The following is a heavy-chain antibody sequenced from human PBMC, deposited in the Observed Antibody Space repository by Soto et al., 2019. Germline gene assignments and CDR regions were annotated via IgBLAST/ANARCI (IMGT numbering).Heavy chain of an antibody. CDR3: ASHMVRGVPFGY. Sequence: SETLSLTCAVSGYSISSSNWWGWIRQPPGKGLEWIGYIYYSGTTYYNPSLKSRVTISVDKSKNQFSLKLSSVTAADTAVYYCASHMVRGVPFGYWGQGTLVTVSS. CDR2: IYYSGTT. CDR1: GYSISSSNW. J-gene: IGHJ4*02. V-gene: IGHV4-28*01. D-gene: IGHD3-10*01.